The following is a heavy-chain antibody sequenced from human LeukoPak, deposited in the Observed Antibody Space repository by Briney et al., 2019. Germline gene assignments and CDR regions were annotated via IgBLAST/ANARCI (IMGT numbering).Heavy chain of an antibody. J-gene: IGHJ4*02. Sequence: GGSLTLSCAASGFTFSSYAMHWVRQAPGKGLEWVAVISYDGSNKYYADSVKGRFTISRDNSKNTLYLQMNSLRAEDTAVYYCARGVVVTAPPNYWGQGTLVTVSS. V-gene: IGHV3-30-3*01. CDR3: ARGVVVTAPPNY. CDR1: GFTFSSYA. CDR2: ISYDGSNK. D-gene: IGHD2-21*02.